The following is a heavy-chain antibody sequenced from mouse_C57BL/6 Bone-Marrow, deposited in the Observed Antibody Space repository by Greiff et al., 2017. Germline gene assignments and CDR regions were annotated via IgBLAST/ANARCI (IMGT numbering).Heavy chain of an antibody. CDR1: GYTFTSYG. V-gene: IGHV1-81*01. D-gene: IGHD1-1*01. CDR2: IYPRSGNT. Sequence: QVQLQQSGAELARPGASVKLSCKASGYTFTSYGISWVKQRTGQGLEWIGEIYPRSGNTYYNEKFKGKATLTADKSSSTAYMELRSLTSEGSAVYFCARSGYYGSSYGGYFDVWGTGTTVTVSS. CDR3: ARSGYYGSSYGGYFDV. J-gene: IGHJ1*03.